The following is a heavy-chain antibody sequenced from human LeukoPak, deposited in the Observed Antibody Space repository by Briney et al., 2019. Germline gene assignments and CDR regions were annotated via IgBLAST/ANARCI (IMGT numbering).Heavy chain of an antibody. D-gene: IGHD5-24*01. V-gene: IGHV1-2*02. CDR2: ISPNSGDT. Sequence: ASVKVSCKASEYTFSAYYIQWVRQAPGQGLEWVGWISPNSGDTNYAEKFQGRVTVTRDTSITTAYMDLSRLTSDDTAVFYCARGPRDGYNYLAYFDYWGQGTLVTVSS. CDR3: ARGPRDGYNYLAYFDY. CDR1: EYTFSAYY. J-gene: IGHJ4*02.